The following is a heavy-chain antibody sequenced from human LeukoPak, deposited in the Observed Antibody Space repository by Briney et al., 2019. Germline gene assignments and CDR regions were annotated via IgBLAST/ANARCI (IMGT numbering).Heavy chain of an antibody. CDR3: ARVVYGGNSQPFGAFDI. V-gene: IGHV3-21*04. D-gene: IGHD4-23*01. Sequence: GGSLRLSCAASGFTFSSYSMNWVRQAPGKGLEWVSSISSSSSYIYYADSVKGRFTISRDNAKNSLYLQMNSLRAEDTAVYYCARVVYGGNSQPFGAFDIWGQGTMVTVSS. J-gene: IGHJ3*02. CDR2: ISSSSSYI. CDR1: GFTFSSYS.